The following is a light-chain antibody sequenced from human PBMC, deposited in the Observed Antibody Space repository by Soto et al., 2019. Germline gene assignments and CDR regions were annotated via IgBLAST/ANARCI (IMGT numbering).Light chain of an antibody. J-gene: IGLJ1*01. Sequence: QSALTQPASVSGSPGQSITISCTGTSSDVGGYNYVSWYQQHPGKAPKLMIYDVSNRPSGVSNRFSGSKSGNMASLTISGLQAEDEADYHCSSYTSSSSYVFGTGTQVTVL. CDR1: SSDVGGYNY. V-gene: IGLV2-14*01. CDR3: SSYTSSSSYV. CDR2: DVS.